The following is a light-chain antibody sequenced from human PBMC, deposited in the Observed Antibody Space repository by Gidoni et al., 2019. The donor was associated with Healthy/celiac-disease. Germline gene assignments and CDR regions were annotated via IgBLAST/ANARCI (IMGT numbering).Light chain of an antibody. V-gene: IGKV1-5*03. J-gene: IGKJ2*01. CDR2: QAS. CDR1: QSISSW. Sequence: DIQMTQSTSTLSASVGDRVTLTCRASQSISSWLAWYQQKPGKVPKLLLYQASSLERGVPSRFCGIGSGTEFTLPISSLQPDDFATYYCHQYTSYLYTFGQXTKLEIK. CDR3: HQYTSYLYT.